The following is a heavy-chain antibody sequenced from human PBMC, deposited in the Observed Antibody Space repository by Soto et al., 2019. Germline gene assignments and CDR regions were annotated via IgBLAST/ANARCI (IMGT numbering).Heavy chain of an antibody. V-gene: IGHV1-24*01. D-gene: IGHD3-10*01. CDR3: ATAAGYGSGSYYHYGMDV. J-gene: IGHJ6*02. CDR1: GYTLTELS. CDR2: FDPEDGET. Sequence: ASAKVSCKVSGYTLTELSMHWVRQAPGKGLEWMGGFDPEDGETIYAQKFQGRVTMTEDTSTDTAYMELSSLRSEDTAVYYCATAAGYGSGSYYHYGMDVWGQGTTVTVSS.